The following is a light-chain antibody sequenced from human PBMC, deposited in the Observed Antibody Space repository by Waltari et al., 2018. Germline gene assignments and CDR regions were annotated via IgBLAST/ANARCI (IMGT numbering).Light chain of an antibody. V-gene: IGKV4-1*01. CDR2: WAS. CDR3: QQYYSTPWT. CDR1: QSVFNSSNNKNY. J-gene: IGKJ1*01. Sequence: DIVMTQSPDSLAVSLGERATINGKSSQSVFNSSNNKNYLAWYQQKPGQPPKLLIYWASTRESGVPDRFSGSGSGTDFTLTISSLQAEDVAVYYCQQYYSTPWTFGQGTKVEIK.